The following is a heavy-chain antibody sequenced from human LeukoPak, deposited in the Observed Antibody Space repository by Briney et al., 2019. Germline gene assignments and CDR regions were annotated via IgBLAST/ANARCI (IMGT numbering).Heavy chain of an antibody. V-gene: IGHV4-39*01. J-gene: IGHJ4*02. CDR1: GGSISSSSYY. Sequence: PSGTLSLTCTVSGGSISSSSYYWGWIRQPPGKGLEWIGSIYYSGSTYYNPSLKSRVTISVDTSKNQFSLKLSSVTAADTAVYYCASRYFDWLSYFDYWGQGTLVTVSS. CDR3: ASRYFDWLSYFDY. CDR2: IYYSGST. D-gene: IGHD3-9*01.